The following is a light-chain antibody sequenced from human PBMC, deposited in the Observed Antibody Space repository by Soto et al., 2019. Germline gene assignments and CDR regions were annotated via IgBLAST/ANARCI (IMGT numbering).Light chain of an antibody. CDR2: GAS. CDR3: QQYGSSPPVT. J-gene: IGKJ5*01. Sequence: EIVLTQSPGTLSLSPGERATLSCRASQSVSSSYLAWYQQKPGQAPRLLIYGASGRATGIPDRFSGSVSGTDLTLTISRLEPEDCAVYYCQQYGSSPPVTFGQGTRLEIK. CDR1: QSVSSSY. V-gene: IGKV3-20*01.